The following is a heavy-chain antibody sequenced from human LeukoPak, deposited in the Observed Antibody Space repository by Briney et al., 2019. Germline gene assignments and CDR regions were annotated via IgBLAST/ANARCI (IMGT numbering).Heavy chain of an antibody. CDR1: GYTFTSYV. V-gene: IGHV1-2*02. D-gene: IGHD2-2*01. CDR3: ARVSDIVVVPAPLGVNEFDI. CDR2: INPNSGGT. Sequence: ASVKVSCKASGYTFTSYVISWVRQAPGQGLEWMGWINPNSGGTKYAQKFQGRVTMTRDTSISTAYMELSRLRSDDTAVYYCARVSDIVVVPAPLGVNEFDIWGQGTMVTVSS. J-gene: IGHJ3*02.